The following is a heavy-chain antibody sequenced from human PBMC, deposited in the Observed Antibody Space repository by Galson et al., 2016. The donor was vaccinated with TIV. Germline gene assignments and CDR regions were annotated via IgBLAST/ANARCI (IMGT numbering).Heavy chain of an antibody. CDR3: ARGTEVGATAYWYFDL. D-gene: IGHD1-26*01. CDR1: GGTFSNYA. CDR2: IIPILGIA. J-gene: IGHJ2*01. V-gene: IGHV1-69*04. Sequence: SVKVSCKAFGGTFSNYAISWVRQAPGQGLEWMGRIIPILGIANYAEKIQGRATITADKSTSTAYMELSSLRSDDTAVYYCARGTEVGATAYWYFDLWGRGTLVTVSS.